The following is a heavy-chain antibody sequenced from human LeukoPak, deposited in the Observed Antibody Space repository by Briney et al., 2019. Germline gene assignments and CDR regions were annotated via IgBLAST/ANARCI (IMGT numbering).Heavy chain of an antibody. V-gene: IGHV3-30*18. CDR3: AKGATLVVVPFGFWD. CDR1: GFTFSSYG. Sequence: PGRSLRLSCATSGFTFSSYGMHWVRQAPGKGLEWVAVISYDGSNKYYADSVKGRFTISRDNSKNTLYLQMNSLRAEDTAVYCCAKGATLVVVPFGFWDWGQGTLVTVSS. CDR2: ISYDGSNK. J-gene: IGHJ4*02. D-gene: IGHD3-22*01.